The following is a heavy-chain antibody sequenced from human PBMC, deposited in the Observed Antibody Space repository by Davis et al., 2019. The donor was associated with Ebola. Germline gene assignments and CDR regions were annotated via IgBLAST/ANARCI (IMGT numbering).Heavy chain of an antibody. D-gene: IGHD3-22*01. Sequence: MPSETLSLTCTASGGSISSSSYYWGWIRQPPGKGPEWIGSIYYSGSTYYNPSLKSRVTISVDTSKNQFSLKLSSVTAADTAVYYCARVSYYDSSGYYVDAFDIWGQGTMVTVSS. CDR2: IYYSGST. V-gene: IGHV4-39*07. CDR1: GGSISSSSYY. CDR3: ARVSYYDSSGYYVDAFDI. J-gene: IGHJ3*02.